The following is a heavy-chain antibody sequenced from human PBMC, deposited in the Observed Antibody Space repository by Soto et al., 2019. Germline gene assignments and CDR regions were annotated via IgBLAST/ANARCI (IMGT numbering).Heavy chain of an antibody. J-gene: IGHJ4*02. CDR1: GGSISSYY. D-gene: IGHD3-16*01. Sequence: SETLSLTCTVSGGSISSYYWSWIRQPPGKGLEWIGYIYYSGSTNYNPSLKSRVTISVDTSKNQFSLKLSSVTAADTAVYYCARLAEVWERRSDVYFDYWGQGTLVTVSS. V-gene: IGHV4-59*08. CDR2: IYYSGST. CDR3: ARLAEVWERRSDVYFDY.